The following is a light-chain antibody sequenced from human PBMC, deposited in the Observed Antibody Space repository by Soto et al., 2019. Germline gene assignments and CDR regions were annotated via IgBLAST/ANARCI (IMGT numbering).Light chain of an antibody. J-gene: IGKJ1*01. CDR2: AAS. V-gene: IGKV1-39*01. Sequence: DIQMTQSPSSLSASVGDRVIITCRASQSISSYLNWYQQKPGKAPKLLIYAASSLQSGVPSRFSGSGSGTEFTLTISSLQPDDFATYYCQQYNSYSGTFGQGTKVDI. CDR1: QSISSY. CDR3: QQYNSYSGT.